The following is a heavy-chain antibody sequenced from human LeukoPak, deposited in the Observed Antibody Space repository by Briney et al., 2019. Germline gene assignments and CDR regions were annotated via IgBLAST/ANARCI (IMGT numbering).Heavy chain of an antibody. CDR1: GASLSDYY. CDR2: INHRGST. Sequence: SETLSLTCAVYGASLSDYYWSWIRQPPGKGLEWIGEINHRGSTNYNPSLKSRVTMSVDTSKNHFSLRLTSVTAADTAVYYCARRRGYSYGYDYWGQGTLVTVSS. J-gene: IGHJ4*02. CDR3: ARRRGYSYGYDY. D-gene: IGHD5-18*01. V-gene: IGHV4-34*01.